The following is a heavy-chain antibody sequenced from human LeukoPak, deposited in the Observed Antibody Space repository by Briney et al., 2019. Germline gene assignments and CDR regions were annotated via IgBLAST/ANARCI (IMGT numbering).Heavy chain of an antibody. J-gene: IGHJ4*02. CDR3: VKEYGGLDY. CDR1: GFTFSGSA. V-gene: IGHV3-66*01. CDR2: IYSGGST. Sequence: GGSLRLSCAASGFTFSGSAMHWVRQAPGKGLEWVSVIYSGGSTYYVDSVKGRFTISRDSSKDTLYLQMNSLRAEDTAVYYCVKEYGGLDYWGQGILVTVSS. D-gene: IGHD4-23*01.